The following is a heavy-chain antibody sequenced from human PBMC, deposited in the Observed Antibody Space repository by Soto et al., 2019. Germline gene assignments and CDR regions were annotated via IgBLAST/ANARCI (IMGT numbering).Heavy chain of an antibody. CDR3: AREFPVTTTGTKDAFDY. CDR2: IYSGGST. D-gene: IGHD1-1*01. Sequence: PGGSRRLSCAASGFTVSSTYMSWGRQAPGKGLEWVSVIYSGGSTYYADSVKGRFTISRDNSKNTLYLQMSGLRAEDTAVYFCAREFPVTTTGTKDAFDYWGQGTLVTVS. CDR1: GFTVSSTY. V-gene: IGHV3-53*01. J-gene: IGHJ4*02.